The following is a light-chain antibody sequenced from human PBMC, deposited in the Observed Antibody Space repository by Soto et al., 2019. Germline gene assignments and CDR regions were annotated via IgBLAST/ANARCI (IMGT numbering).Light chain of an antibody. CDR2: AAS. Sequence: IRMTQSPSSLSASTGDRVTITCRASQDISIYLAWYQQKPGKAPKLLIYAASTLQSWVPSRFSGRGSGTEFTLTISSLQPADFATYYCQQVNTYPQITFGQGTRLEIK. J-gene: IGKJ5*01. V-gene: IGKV1-9*01. CDR3: QQVNTYPQIT. CDR1: QDISIY.